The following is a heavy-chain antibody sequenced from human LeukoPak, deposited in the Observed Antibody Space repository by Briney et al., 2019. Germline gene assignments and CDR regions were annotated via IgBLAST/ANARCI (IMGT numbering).Heavy chain of an antibody. CDR1: GYTFTGYY. CDR3: ARAYYDFWSGQIYYFDY. Sequence: GASVMVSCKASGYTFTGYYMHWVRQAPGQGLEWMGWINPNSGGTNYAQKFQGRVTMTRDTSISTAYMELSRLRSDDTAVYYCARAYYDFWSGQIYYFDYWGQGTLVTVSS. CDR2: INPNSGGT. V-gene: IGHV1-2*02. J-gene: IGHJ4*02. D-gene: IGHD3-3*01.